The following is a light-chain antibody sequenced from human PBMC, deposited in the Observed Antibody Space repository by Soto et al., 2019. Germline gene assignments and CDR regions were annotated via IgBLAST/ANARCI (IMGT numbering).Light chain of an antibody. CDR2: AAS. CDR1: QDIAIY. V-gene: IGKV1-9*01. CDR3: QQLNSYPLT. J-gene: IGKJ4*01. Sequence: IQLTQSPSYLSASVGDRVTITCRASQDIAIYLAWYQQKPGEAPKLLIYAASTLYGGVPSRFSGSGSGTDFALTITSLQAEDFATYYCQQLNSYPLTFGGGTKVDIK.